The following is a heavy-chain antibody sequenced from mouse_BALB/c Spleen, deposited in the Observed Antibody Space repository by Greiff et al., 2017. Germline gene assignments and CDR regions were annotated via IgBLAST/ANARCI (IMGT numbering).Heavy chain of an antibody. CDR3: ARGYGYGMDY. CDR2: ISSGSSTI. CDR1: GFTLSSFG. D-gene: IGHD1-2*01. J-gene: IGHJ4*01. V-gene: IGHV5-17*02. Sequence: EVKLVESGGGLVQPGGSRKLSCAASGFTLSSFGMHWVRQAPAKGLEWVAYISSGSSTIYYADTVKGRFTISRDNPKNTLFLQMTSLRSEDTAMYYCARGYGYGMDYWGQGTSVTVSS.